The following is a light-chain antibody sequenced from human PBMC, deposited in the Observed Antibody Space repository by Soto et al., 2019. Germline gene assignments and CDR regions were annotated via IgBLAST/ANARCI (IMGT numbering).Light chain of an antibody. CDR3: QQYGGSSRT. Sequence: EIVLTQSPGTLSLSPGERATLSCRASQSINNNYLAWYQQKRGQAPRLLIYGASSRATGIPDRFSGSGSGXXXXXXXXXXXXXDFAXYYXQQYGGSSRTFGQGTKVEIK. V-gene: IGKV3-20*01. J-gene: IGKJ1*01. CDR1: QSINNNY. CDR2: GAS.